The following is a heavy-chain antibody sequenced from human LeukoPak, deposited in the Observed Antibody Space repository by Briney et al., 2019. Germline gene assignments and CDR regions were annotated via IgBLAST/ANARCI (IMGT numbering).Heavy chain of an antibody. CDR2: ISSSSSYI. V-gene: IGHV3-21*04. J-gene: IGHJ4*02. CDR1: GFTFSSYS. CDR3: AKDIGSRVTMIVVALDY. D-gene: IGHD3-22*01. Sequence: GGSLRLSCAVSGFTFSSYSMNWVRQAPGKGLEWVSSISSSSSYIYYADSVKGRFTISRDNAKKSLYLQMNSLRAEDTAIYYCAKDIGSRVTMIVVALDYWGQGTLVTVSS.